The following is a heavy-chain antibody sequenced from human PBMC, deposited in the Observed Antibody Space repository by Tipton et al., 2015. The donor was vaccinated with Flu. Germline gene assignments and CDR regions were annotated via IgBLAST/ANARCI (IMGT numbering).Heavy chain of an antibody. CDR1: GFTFSDYY. CDR2: ISSSSSYT. D-gene: IGHD2-2*02. V-gene: IGHV3-11*06. J-gene: IGHJ6*03. CDR3: ARDKNTDYYYMDV. Sequence: GSLRLSCAASGFTFSDYYMSWIRQAPGKGLEWVSYISSSSSYTNYADSVKGRFTISRDNAKNSLYLQMNSLRAEDTAVYYCARDKNTDYYYMDVWGKGTTVTVSS.